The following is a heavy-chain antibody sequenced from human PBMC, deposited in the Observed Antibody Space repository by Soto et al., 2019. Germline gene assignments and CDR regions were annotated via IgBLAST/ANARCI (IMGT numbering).Heavy chain of an antibody. D-gene: IGHD3-10*01. J-gene: IGHJ6*03. V-gene: IGHV3-74*01. CDR3: ARGWFGPDV. CDR2: IDKVGTDS. CDR1: EFTFSGRS. Sequence: EVQLVESGGGLVQPGGSLRLSCAASEFTFSGRSVHWVRQAPGKGLVWVSGIDKVGTDSTYADSVKGRFTSSRDNAKKPVYLQMNSLRVENRAVYYCARGWFGPDVWGKGTTVTVSS.